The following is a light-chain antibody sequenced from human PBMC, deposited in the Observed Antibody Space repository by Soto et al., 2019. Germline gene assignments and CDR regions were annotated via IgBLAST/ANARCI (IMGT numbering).Light chain of an antibody. J-gene: IGKJ2*01. CDR2: GAS. CDR1: QVVGNY. Sequence: DTQMTQSPSSLSASVGDRVTISCRASQVVGNYLAWYQQKPGKAPKLLIYGASILHSGVPSRFSGSGSGPDFSLTISSLQPEDVATYYCQKYNRDPYTFGQGTKLEIK. V-gene: IGKV1-27*01. CDR3: QKYNRDPYT.